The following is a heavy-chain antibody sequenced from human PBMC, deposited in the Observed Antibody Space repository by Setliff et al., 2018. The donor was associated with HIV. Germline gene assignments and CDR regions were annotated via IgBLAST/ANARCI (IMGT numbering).Heavy chain of an antibody. D-gene: IGHD3-22*01. CDR1: GESFSAFF. Sequence: PSETLSLTCAVYGESFSAFFWTWIRQPPGKGLEWIGEINHSGSTNYNPSLKSRVTISIGTSKNHFSLKLSSVTAADTAVYYCARASWDYYDSSLLWGSFDPWGQVTLVTVSS. J-gene: IGHJ5*02. V-gene: IGHV4-34*01. CDR2: INHSGST. CDR3: ARASWDYYDSSLLWGSFDP.